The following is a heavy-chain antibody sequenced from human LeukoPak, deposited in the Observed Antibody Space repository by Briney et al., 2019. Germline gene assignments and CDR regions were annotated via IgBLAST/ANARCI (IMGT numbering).Heavy chain of an antibody. J-gene: IGHJ1*01. CDR1: GFTFTTYG. CDR3: AKPPKEGLATEYFQH. Sequence: GGSLRLSCAASGFTFTTYGMHWVRQAPGKGLEWVAVISYDGSNKFYADSVKGRFTISRDNSKNTLYLQLNSLRAEDTALYYCAKPPKEGLATEYFQHWGQGTLVTVSS. V-gene: IGHV3-30*18. CDR2: ISYDGSNK.